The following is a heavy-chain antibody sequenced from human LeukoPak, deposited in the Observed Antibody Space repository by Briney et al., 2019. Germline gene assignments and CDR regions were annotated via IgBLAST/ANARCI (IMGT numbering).Heavy chain of an antibody. CDR1: GFTFSSYG. D-gene: IGHD4-17*01. J-gene: IGHJ3*02. V-gene: IGHV3-33*06. CDR2: IWYDGGNK. CDR3: AKVMTTVTDDAFDI. Sequence: GGSLRLSCAASGFTFSSYGMHWVRQAPGKGLEWVAVIWYDGGNKYYADSVKGRFTISRDNSKNTLYLQMNSLRAEDTAVYYCAKVMTTVTDDAFDIWGQGTMVTVSS.